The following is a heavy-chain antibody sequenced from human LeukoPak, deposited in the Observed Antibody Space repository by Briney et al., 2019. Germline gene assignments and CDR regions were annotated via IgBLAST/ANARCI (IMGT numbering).Heavy chain of an antibody. CDR2: IYASGST. D-gene: IGHD5-18*01. V-gene: IGHV4-61*02. Sequence: PSETLSLTCTVSGGSIRSTSYYWSWIRQPAGKGLEWIGRIYASGSTNYNPSLKSRVTISVDTSKNQFSLKLSSVTAADTAVYYCARDNLDSYGSFDYWGQGTLVTVSS. J-gene: IGHJ4*02. CDR3: ARDNLDSYGSFDY. CDR1: GGSIRSTSYY.